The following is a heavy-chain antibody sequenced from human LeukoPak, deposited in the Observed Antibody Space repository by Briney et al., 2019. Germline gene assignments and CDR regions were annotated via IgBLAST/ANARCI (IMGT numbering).Heavy chain of an antibody. CDR3: AKDQSGSYSNYFDY. D-gene: IGHD1-26*01. V-gene: IGHV3-30*02. J-gene: IGHJ4*02. CDR2: IHYDGSHR. CDR1: AFTFSTYG. Sequence: GGSLRLSCAASAFTFSTYGMHWVRQAPGKGLEWVTFIHYDGSHRYYADSVKGRFTISRDNSKNTLYLQMNSLRVEDTAVYYCAKDQSGSYSNYFDYWGQGTLVTVSS.